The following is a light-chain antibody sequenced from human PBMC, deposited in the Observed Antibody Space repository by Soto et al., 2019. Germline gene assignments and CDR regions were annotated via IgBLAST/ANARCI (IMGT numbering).Light chain of an antibody. V-gene: IGLV1-47*01. J-gene: IGLJ2*01. CDR2: RNN. CDR3: AAWDDSLSGYVV. CDR1: SSNIGSNY. Sequence: QAVVTQPPSASGTPGQRVTISCSGSSSNIGSNYVYWYQQLPGTAPKLLIYRNNQRPSGVPDRFSGSKSGTSASLAISGLQSEDEADYYCAAWDDSLSGYVVFGGGTKLTVL.